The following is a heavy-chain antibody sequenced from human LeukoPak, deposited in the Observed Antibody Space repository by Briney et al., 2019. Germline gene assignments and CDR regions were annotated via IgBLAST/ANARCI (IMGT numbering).Heavy chain of an antibody. CDR1: GYTFTSYG. CDR3: ARGYYYDSTGQFDY. J-gene: IGHJ4*02. V-gene: IGHV1-18*01. D-gene: IGHD3-22*01. Sequence: GASVKVSCKASGYTFTSYGISWVRQAPGQGLEWMGWISAYNGNTNYAQKLQGRVTMTTDTSTSTAYMEPRSLRSDDTAVYYCARGYYYDSTGQFDYWGQGTLVTVSS. CDR2: ISAYNGNT.